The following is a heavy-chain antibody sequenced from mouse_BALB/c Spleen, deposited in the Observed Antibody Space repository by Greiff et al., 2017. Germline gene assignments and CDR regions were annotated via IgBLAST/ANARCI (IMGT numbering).Heavy chain of an antibody. D-gene: IGHD1-1*02. CDR2: ISSGGST. V-gene: IGHV5-6-5*01. CDR3: ARGRGGYFDY. CDR1: GFTFSSYA. J-gene: IGHJ2*01. Sequence: EVQVVESGGGLVKPGGSLKLSCAASGFTFSSYAMSWVRQTPEKRLEWVASISSGGSTYYPDSVKGRFTISRDNARNILYLQMSSLRSEDTAMYYCARGRGGYFDYWGQGTTLTVSS.